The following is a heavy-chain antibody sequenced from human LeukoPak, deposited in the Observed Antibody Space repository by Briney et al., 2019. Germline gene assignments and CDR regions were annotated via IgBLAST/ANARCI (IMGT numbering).Heavy chain of an antibody. Sequence: ASVTVSCKASGYTFTSYAMNWVRQAPGQGLEWMGWINTNTGNPTYAQGFTGRFVFSLDTSVSTAYLQICSLKAEDTAVYYRARGGFGEFPNWFDPWGQGTLVTVSS. V-gene: IGHV7-4-1*01. CDR2: INTNTGNP. D-gene: IGHD3-10*01. J-gene: IGHJ5*02. CDR1: GYTFTSYA. CDR3: ARGGFGEFPNWFDP.